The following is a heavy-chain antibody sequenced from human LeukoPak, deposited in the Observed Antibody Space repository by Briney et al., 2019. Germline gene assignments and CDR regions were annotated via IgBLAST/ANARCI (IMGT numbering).Heavy chain of an antibody. V-gene: IGHV3-23*01. J-gene: IGHJ4*02. Sequence: GGSLRLSCVGSGFSFSTYDMGWVRQTPGKGLEWVSAISTTGGYTEDADSVKGRFTISRDNSQNTLFLQMHSLRAEDTAVYYCAKKPATIKFPFDIWGQGTLVTVSS. CDR1: GFSFSTYD. CDR3: AKKPATIKFPFDI. CDR2: ISTTGGYT. D-gene: IGHD5-24*01.